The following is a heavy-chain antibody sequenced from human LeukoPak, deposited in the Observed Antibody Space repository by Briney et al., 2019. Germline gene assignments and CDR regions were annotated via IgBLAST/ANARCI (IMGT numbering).Heavy chain of an antibody. Sequence: SVKVSCKTSGGTLSNYILSWVRQAPGQGLEWMGGIIPVFGTANYAQKFQDRVTITADESTNTVYMELSNLRSEDTAVYYCARHLYHDDFWSGYIDYWGQGSLLTISS. J-gene: IGHJ4*02. D-gene: IGHD3-3*01. CDR2: IIPVFGTA. CDR1: GGTLSNYI. V-gene: IGHV1-69*13. CDR3: ARHLYHDDFWSGYIDY.